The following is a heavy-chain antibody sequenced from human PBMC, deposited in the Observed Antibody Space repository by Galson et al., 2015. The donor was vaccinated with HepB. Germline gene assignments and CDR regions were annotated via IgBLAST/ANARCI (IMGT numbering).Heavy chain of an antibody. D-gene: IGHD5/OR15-5a*01. V-gene: IGHV4-59*01. Sequence: SETLSLTCTVSGDSISNYYWSWIRQPPGKGLEWIAYIHHSGSINYTPSLRSRVTISLDTSKNQISLTLNSVTAPDTAVYYCAVVSYDAFDAWGQGTMVTVSS. CDR3: AVVSYDAFDA. J-gene: IGHJ3*01. CDR1: GDSISNYY. CDR2: IHHSGSI.